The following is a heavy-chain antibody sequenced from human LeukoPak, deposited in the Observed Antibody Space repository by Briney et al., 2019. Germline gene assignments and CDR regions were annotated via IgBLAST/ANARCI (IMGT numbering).Heavy chain of an antibody. CDR3: AKGDSGSYQYYFDY. J-gene: IGHJ4*02. D-gene: IGHD1-26*01. V-gene: IGHV3-23*01. Sequence: GGSLRLSCAASGFTFRNYAMNWVRQAPGKGLEWVSSISGSSSDIYYADSVKGRFTISRDNSKNTLYLQMNSLRAEDTAVYYCAKGDSGSYQYYFDYWGQGTLVTVSS. CDR2: ISGSSSDI. CDR1: GFTFRNYA.